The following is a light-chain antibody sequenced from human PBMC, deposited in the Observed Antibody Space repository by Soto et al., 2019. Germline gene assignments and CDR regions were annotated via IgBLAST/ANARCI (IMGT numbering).Light chain of an antibody. CDR2: AAS. Sequence: DRPRTPSPASLSASDGNRVTITCRASRSISSYLNWYQQKPGKAPKLLIYAASSLQSGVPSRFSGSGSGTDFTLTIRCLQPEDFAPYYCQVSYNTLISFGQGTRLEIK. CDR1: RSISSY. V-gene: IGKV1-39*01. J-gene: IGKJ5*01. CDR3: QVSYNTLIS.